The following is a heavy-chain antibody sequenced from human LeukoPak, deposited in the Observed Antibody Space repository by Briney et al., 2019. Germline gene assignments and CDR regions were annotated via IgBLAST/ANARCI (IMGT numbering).Heavy chain of an antibody. Sequence: GGSLRLSCAASGFTFSSYWMSWVRQAPGKGLEWVANIKQDGSEANFVVSVKGRFTISRDNAKKSLYLQMNSLRAEDTAVYYCARGSSAGASLRHDYWGQGTLVTVSS. CDR2: IKQDGSEA. CDR1: GFTFSSYW. CDR3: ARGSSAGASLRHDY. J-gene: IGHJ4*02. V-gene: IGHV3-7*01. D-gene: IGHD1-26*01.